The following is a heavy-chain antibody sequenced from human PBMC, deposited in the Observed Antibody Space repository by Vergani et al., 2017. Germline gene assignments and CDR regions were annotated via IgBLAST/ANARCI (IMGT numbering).Heavy chain of an antibody. CDR2: ISSRGSTI. V-gene: IGHV3-11*01. Sequence: QVQLVESGGGLVKPGGSLRLSCAASGFTFSDYYMSWIRQAPGKGLEWVSYISSRGSTIYYADSVQGRCTISRDNAKHSLELERISLRAEDTAVYYCARDPVGITIFGVADFDYWGQGTLVTVSS. CDR1: GFTFSDYY. D-gene: IGHD3-3*01. CDR3: ARDPVGITIFGVADFDY. J-gene: IGHJ4*02.